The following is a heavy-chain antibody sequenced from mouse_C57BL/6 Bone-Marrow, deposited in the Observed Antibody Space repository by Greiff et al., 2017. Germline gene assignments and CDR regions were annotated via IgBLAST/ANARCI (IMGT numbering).Heavy chain of an antibody. D-gene: IGHD2-1*01. Sequence: EVQGVESGGGLVQPKGSLKLSCAASGFSFNTYAMNWVRQAPGKGLEWVARIRSKSNNYATYYADSVKDRFTISRDDSESMLYLQMNNLKTEDTAMYYCVRRGNYLYFDVWGTGTTVTVSS. CDR2: IRSKSNNYAT. V-gene: IGHV10-1*01. J-gene: IGHJ1*03. CDR1: GFSFNTYA. CDR3: VRRGNYLYFDV.